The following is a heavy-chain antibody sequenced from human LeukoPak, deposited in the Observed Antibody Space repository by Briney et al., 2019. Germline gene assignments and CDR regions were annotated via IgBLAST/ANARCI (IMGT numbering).Heavy chain of an antibody. V-gene: IGHV3-30-3*01. CDR1: GFTFSSYA. D-gene: IGHD3-3*01. CDR3: ARVHYDFWSGYYTPFDY. J-gene: IGHJ4*02. Sequence: GGSLRFSCAASGFTFSSYAMHWVRQAPGKGLEWVAVISYDGSNKYYADSVKGRFTISRDNFKNTLYLQMNSLRAEDTAVYYCARVHYDFWSGYYTPFDYWGQGTLVTVSS. CDR2: ISYDGSNK.